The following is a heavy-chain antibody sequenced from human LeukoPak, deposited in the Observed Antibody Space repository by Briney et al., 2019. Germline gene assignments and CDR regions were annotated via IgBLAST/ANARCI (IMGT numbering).Heavy chain of an antibody. CDR2: IYYSGTT. V-gene: IGHV4-39*01. J-gene: IGHJ4*02. CDR1: GGSISSSNYY. Sequence: SETLSLTCTVSGGSISSSNYYWGWIRQPPGKGLEWIGSIYYSGTTYYSSSLRSRVVISVDTSKNQFSLKLSSVTATDTAVYYCARHEAQDFDYWGQGTLVTVSS. CDR3: ARHEAQDFDY.